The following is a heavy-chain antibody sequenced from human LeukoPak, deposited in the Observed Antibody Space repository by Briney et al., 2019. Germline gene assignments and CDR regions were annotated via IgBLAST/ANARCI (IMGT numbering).Heavy chain of an antibody. CDR2: ISGSGGST. J-gene: IGHJ1*01. Sequence: GGSLRLSCAASGFTFSSYAMSWVRQAPGKGLEWVSAISGSGGSTYYADSVKGRFTISRGNSKNTLYLQMNSLRAEDTAVYYCAKGSRALSGYFQHWGQGTLVTVAS. D-gene: IGHD3-10*01. CDR3: AKGSRALSGYFQH. V-gene: IGHV3-23*01. CDR1: GFTFSSYA.